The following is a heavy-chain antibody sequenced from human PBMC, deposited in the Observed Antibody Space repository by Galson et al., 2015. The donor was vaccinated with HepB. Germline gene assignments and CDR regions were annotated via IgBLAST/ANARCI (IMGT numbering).Heavy chain of an antibody. CDR3: AKDLMVVAAYYYYGMDV. V-gene: IGHV3-30*18. D-gene: IGHD2-15*01. J-gene: IGHJ6*02. CDR2: ISYDGSNK. CDR1: GFTFSSYG. Sequence: SLRLSCAASGFTFSSYGMHWVRQAPGKGLEWVAVISYDGSNKYYADSVKGRFTISRDNSKNTLYLQMNSLRAEDTAVYYCAKDLMVVAAYYYYGMDVWCQGTTVTVSS.